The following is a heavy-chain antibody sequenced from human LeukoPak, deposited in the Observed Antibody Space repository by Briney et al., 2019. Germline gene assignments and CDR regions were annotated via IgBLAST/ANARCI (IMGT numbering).Heavy chain of an antibody. CDR2: INGSGGST. CDR3: AKDRGMVRGVITYNWFDP. V-gene: IGHV3-23*01. Sequence: RGSLTLSCAASGCTFSSYAMSWVRQPPGKGLEWVSAINGSGGSTYYADSVKGRCTISRDNAKNTLYLQMNSLRAEDTAVYYCAKDRGMVRGVITYNWFDPWGQGTLVTVSS. D-gene: IGHD3-10*01. CDR1: GCTFSSYA. J-gene: IGHJ5*02.